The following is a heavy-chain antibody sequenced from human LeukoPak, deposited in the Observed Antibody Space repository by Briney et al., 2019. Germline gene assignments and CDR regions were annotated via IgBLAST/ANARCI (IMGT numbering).Heavy chain of an antibody. CDR3: ARDGGHWFDP. D-gene: IGHD2-15*01. J-gene: IGHJ5*02. V-gene: IGHV1-46*01. CDR2: INPSGGST. Sequence: ASVTVSCQASGYTFTSYYMHWVRQAPGQGLEWMGVINPSGGSTSYAQKFQGRVTMTRDTSTSTVYMELSSLRSEDTAVYYCARDGGHWFDPWGQGTLVTVSS. CDR1: GYTFTSYY.